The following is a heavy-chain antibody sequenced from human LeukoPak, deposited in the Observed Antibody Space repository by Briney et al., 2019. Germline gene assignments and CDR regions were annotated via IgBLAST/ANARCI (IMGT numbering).Heavy chain of an antibody. CDR1: GFTFSSYA. J-gene: IGHJ3*02. V-gene: IGHV3-48*02. Sequence: GGSLRLSCAASGFTFSSYAMNWVRQAPGRGLEWISYISGSGSTISYADSVKGRFTTSRDNAQNSLYLQMKSLRDEDTAVYYCAGAFDIWGQGTVVTVSS. CDR3: AGAFDI. CDR2: ISGSGSTI.